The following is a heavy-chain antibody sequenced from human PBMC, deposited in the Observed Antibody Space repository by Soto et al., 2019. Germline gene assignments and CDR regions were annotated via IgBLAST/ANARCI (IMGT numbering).Heavy chain of an antibody. CDR2: ISPYNGNT. V-gene: IGHV1-18*01. CDR1: GYTFISYG. Sequence: QVQLVQSGVEVKKPGASVKVSCKASGYTFISYGISWLRQAPGQGPEWMGWISPYNGNTNYAQKGLGRVTMTTDTSTNTAYIELSSLRSDDTAVYYCARVGASDWRTRVNWFDPWGQGTLVTVSS. CDR3: ARVGASDWRTRVNWFDP. J-gene: IGHJ5*02. D-gene: IGHD6-19*01.